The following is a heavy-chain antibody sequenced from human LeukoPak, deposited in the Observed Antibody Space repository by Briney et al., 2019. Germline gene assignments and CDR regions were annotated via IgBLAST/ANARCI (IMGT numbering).Heavy chain of an antibody. Sequence: GGSLRLSCAASGFTFSSYAMSWVRQAPGKGLEWVSAISGSGTSTYYADSVKGRFTISRDSSKNTLYLQMNSLRAEDTAVYYCAKESGDYSNYMDVWGKGTTVTVSS. CDR1: GFTFSSYA. J-gene: IGHJ6*03. V-gene: IGHV3-23*01. CDR3: AKESGDYSNYMDV. CDR2: ISGSGTST. D-gene: IGHD4-11*01.